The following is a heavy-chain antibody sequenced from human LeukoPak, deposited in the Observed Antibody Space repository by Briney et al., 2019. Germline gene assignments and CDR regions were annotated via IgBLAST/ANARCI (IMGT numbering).Heavy chain of an antibody. V-gene: IGHV3-74*01. CDR3: VRDLAGRWGR. CDR2: INEDGSIT. J-gene: IGHJ4*02. D-gene: IGHD5-24*01. CDR1: GFTFSSNW. Sequence: PGGSLRLSCAASGFTFSSNWMHWVRQAPGKGLMWVSRINEDGSITNYADSVKGRSTIFRDNAKNTLYLQMISLRAEDTAVYYCVRDLAGRWGRWGQGTLVTVSS.